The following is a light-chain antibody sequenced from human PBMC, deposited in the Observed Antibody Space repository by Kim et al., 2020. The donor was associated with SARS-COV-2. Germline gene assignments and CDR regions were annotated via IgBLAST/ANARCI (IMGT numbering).Light chain of an antibody. CDR1: HDIGKS. CDR3: QQYDDFPLT. Sequence: ASVGDRVTITCQASHDIGKSLNWYQQKPGKAPKLLIFDASDLEVGVPSRFSGSGSGTDFTFTISSLQSEDFATYYCQQYDDFPLTFGGGTKLEI. V-gene: IGKV1-33*01. CDR2: DAS. J-gene: IGKJ4*01.